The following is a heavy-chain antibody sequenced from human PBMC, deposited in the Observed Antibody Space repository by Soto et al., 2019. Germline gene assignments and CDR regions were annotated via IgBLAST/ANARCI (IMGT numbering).Heavy chain of an antibody. Sequence: ASVKVSCKASGYTFTGYYMHWVRQAPGQGLEWMGWINPNSGGTNYAQKFQGRVTMTRDTSISTAYMELSRLRSDDTAVYYCARESGSGYCSSTSCYNNFYYYYGMDVWGQGTTVTVSS. CDR1: GYTFTGYY. CDR2: INPNSGGT. J-gene: IGHJ6*02. CDR3: ARESGSGYCSSTSCYNNFYYYYGMDV. D-gene: IGHD2-2*03. V-gene: IGHV1-2*02.